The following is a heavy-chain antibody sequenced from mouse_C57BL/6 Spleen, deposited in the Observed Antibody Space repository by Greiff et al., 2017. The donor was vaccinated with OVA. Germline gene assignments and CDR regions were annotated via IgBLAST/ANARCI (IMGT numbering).Heavy chain of an antibody. V-gene: IGHV5-4*01. CDR3: ARETDGYYVDY. CDR1: GFTFSSYA. CDR2: ISDGGSYT. D-gene: IGHD2-3*01. Sequence: EVKLMESGGGLVKPGGSLKLSCAASGFTFSSYAMSWVRQTPEKRLEWVATISDGGSYTYYPDNVQGRFTISRDNAKNNLYLQMSHLKSEDTAMYYCARETDGYYVDYWGQGTTLTVSS. J-gene: IGHJ2*01.